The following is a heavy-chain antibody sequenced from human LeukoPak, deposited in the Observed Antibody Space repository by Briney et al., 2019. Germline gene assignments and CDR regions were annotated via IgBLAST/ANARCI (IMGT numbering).Heavy chain of an antibody. V-gene: IGHV1-3*01. Sequence: DPGRSLRLSCAASGYTFTSYAMHWVRQAPGQRLEWMGWINAGNGNTKYSQKFQGRVTITRDTSASTAYMELSSLRSEDTAVYYCACHATDDGYWGQGTLVTVSS. CDR2: INAGNGNT. D-gene: IGHD1-1*01. J-gene: IGHJ4*02. CDR1: GYTFTSYA. CDR3: ACHATDDGY.